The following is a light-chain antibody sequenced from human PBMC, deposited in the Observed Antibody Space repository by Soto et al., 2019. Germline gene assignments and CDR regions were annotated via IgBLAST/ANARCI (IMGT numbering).Light chain of an antibody. J-gene: IGKJ4*01. CDR3: HQFNSWPPLLT. V-gene: IGKV3-15*01. Sequence: EIVMTQAPATLSVSPGARATRSGKASQSVTNNLACYQQKPGQAPRLLIYAASTRATGIPARFSGSRSGTEFTLTISSLQSEDFAVYYCHQFNSWPPLLTFGGGTKVEI. CDR1: QSVTNN. CDR2: AAS.